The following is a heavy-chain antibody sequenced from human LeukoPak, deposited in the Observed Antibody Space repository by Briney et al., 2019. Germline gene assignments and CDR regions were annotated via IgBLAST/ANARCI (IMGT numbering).Heavy chain of an antibody. CDR2: INPSGSST. V-gene: IGHV1-46*01. CDR3: ARDYGAKRVFDY. CDR1: GYSFTSHY. D-gene: IGHD4-23*01. J-gene: IGHJ4*02. Sequence: GASVKVSCKASGYSFTSHYMHWVRQAPGQGLEWMGLINPSGSSTLYAQKFQGRVTMTRDMSTTTDYMELSSLRSEDTAVYYCARDYGAKRVFDYWGQGTLVTVSS.